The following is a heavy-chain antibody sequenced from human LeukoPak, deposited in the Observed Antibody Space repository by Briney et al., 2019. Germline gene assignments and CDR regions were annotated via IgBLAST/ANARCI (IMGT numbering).Heavy chain of an antibody. CDR3: ATRRFGELTY. V-gene: IGHV3-7*01. CDR2: IKQDGSEQ. CDR1: GFIFSNYW. Sequence: GGSLRLSCAASGFIFSNYWMSWVRQAPGKGVEWVANIKQDGSEQYYVDSVEGRFTISRDNAKNSLFLQMNSLRAEDTAVYYCATRRFGELTYWGQGTLVTVSS. D-gene: IGHD3-10*01. J-gene: IGHJ4*02.